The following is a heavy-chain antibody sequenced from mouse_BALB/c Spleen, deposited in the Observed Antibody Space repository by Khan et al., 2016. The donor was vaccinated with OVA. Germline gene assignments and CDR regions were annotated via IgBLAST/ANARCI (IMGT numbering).Heavy chain of an antibody. V-gene: IGHV1S81*02. CDR3: TRSGWAAFAY. Sequence: QVQLQQPGAELVKPGASVKLSCKASGYTFTSYYIYWVKQRPGQGLEWIGWINPSNGDTYFNEKFESKAKLTVDKSSSTAFMKVSSLTSEDSAVYYCTRSGWAAFAYWGQGTLVAVSA. J-gene: IGHJ3*01. CDR1: GYTFTSYY. CDR2: INPSNGDT. D-gene: IGHD2-3*01.